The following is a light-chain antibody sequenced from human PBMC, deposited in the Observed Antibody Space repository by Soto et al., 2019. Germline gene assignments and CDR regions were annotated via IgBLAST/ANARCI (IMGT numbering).Light chain of an antibody. Sequence: QSVLTKPRSVSGSPGQSFTISCTGNSSDVGGYNYVSWYQQHPGKAPKLMIYDVSKRPSGVPDRFSGCKSGNTASLTISGRQAADEADYYCCSYAGRSTYVFGTGTKLTVL. CDR2: DVS. V-gene: IGLV2-11*01. CDR1: SSDVGGYNY. J-gene: IGLJ1*01. CDR3: CSYAGRSTYV.